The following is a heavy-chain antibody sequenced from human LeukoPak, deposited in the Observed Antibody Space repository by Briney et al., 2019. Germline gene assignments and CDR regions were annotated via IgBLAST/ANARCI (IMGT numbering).Heavy chain of an antibody. D-gene: IGHD3-3*01. J-gene: IGHJ6*03. V-gene: IGHV1-8*01. CDR1: GYTFTSYD. CDR3: ASSIFPTITIFGVVRIIDYYYYYMDV. Sequence: ASVKVSCKASGYTFTSYDINWVRQATGQGLEWMGWMNPNSGNTGYAQKFQGRVTMTRNTSISTAYMELSSLRSEDTAVYYCASSIFPTITIFGVVRIIDYYYYYMDVWGKGTTVTVSS. CDR2: MNPNSGNT.